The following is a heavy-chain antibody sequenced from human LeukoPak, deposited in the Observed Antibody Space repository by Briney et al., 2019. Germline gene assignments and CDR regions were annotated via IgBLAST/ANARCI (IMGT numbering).Heavy chain of an antibody. V-gene: IGHV3-23*01. J-gene: IGHJ4*02. CDR3: AKVFRRGGTIDY. D-gene: IGHD3-10*01. CDR2: ISGSGGST. Sequence: GGTLRLSCAASGFTFNSYGMSWVRQSPGKGLEWVSVISGSGGSTYYADSVKGRFTISRDNSKNTLYLQMNSLRAEDTAVYYCAKVFRRGGTIDYWGQGTLVTVSS. CDR1: GFTFNSYG.